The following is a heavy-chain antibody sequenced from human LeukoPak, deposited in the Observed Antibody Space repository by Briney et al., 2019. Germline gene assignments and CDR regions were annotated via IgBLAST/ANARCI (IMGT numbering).Heavy chain of an antibody. D-gene: IGHD2-2*01. CDR2: IYTSGST. CDR1: GGASSSYY. CDR3: ARDGGSTGYFDY. Sequence: SETLILTCTVSGGASSSYYWSWIRQPAGKGLEWIGRIYTSGSTNYNPSPKSRVTMSVDTSKNQFSLKLSSVTAADTAVYYCARDGGSTGYFDYWGQGTLVTVSS. J-gene: IGHJ4*02. V-gene: IGHV4-4*07.